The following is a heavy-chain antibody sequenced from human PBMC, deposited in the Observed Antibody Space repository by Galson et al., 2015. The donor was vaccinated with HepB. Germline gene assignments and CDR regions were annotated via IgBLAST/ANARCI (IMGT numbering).Heavy chain of an antibody. CDR1: GFTFSSYS. J-gene: IGHJ4*02. CDR2: ISSSSSYI. D-gene: IGHD6-19*01. Sequence: SLRLSCAASGFTFSSYSMNWVRQAPGKGLEWVSSISSSSSYIYYADSVKGRFTISRDNAKNSLYLQMNSLRAEDTAVYYCARDGWLERSFDYWGQGTLVTVSS. V-gene: IGHV3-21*01. CDR3: ARDGWLERSFDY.